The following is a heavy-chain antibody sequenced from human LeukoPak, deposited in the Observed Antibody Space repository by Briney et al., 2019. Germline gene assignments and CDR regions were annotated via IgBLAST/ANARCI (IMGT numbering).Heavy chain of an antibody. CDR3: ARGTGNYYDSSGPRDY. V-gene: IGHV3-7*01. Sequence: GGSLRLSCAASGFTFSSYWMSWVRQAPGKGLGWVANIKQDGSEKYYVDSVKSRFTISRDNAKNSLYLQMNSLRAEDTAVYYCARGTGNYYDSSGPRDYWGQGTLVTVSS. J-gene: IGHJ4*02. CDR1: GFTFSSYW. D-gene: IGHD3-22*01. CDR2: IKQDGSEK.